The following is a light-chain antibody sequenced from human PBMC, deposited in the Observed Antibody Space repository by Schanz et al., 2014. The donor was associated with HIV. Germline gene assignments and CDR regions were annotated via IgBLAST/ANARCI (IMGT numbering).Light chain of an antibody. Sequence: EIVLTQSPGTLSLSPGKRATLSCRASQSFSSGSLAWYQHKPGQAPRLLIYGASSRANGIPARFSGAGSGTDFTLTISRLEPEDFAVYYCQQYNKWPPITFGQGTRLEIK. V-gene: IGKV3-20*01. CDR2: GAS. CDR3: QQYNKWPPIT. CDR1: QSFSSGS. J-gene: IGKJ5*01.